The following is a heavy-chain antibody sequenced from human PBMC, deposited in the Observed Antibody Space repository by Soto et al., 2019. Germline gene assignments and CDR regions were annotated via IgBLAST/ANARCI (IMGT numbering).Heavy chain of an antibody. J-gene: IGHJ4*02. V-gene: IGHV1-58*01. CDR3: AAGNLDYYYCCCYYRGELFDF. Sequence: SVKVSCKASGFTFTSSAVQWVRQARGQRLEWIGWIVVGSGNTNYAQKFQERVTITRDMSTSTAYMELSSLRSEDTAVYYCAAGNLDYYYCCCYYRGELFDFRGRRSLVIGSS. CDR2: IVVGSGNT. CDR1: GFTFTSSA. D-gene: IGHD3-22*01.